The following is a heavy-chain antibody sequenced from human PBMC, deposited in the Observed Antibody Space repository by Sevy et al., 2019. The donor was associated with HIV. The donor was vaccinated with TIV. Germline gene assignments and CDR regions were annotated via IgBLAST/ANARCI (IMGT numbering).Heavy chain of an antibody. CDR2: IKQDGSEK. CDR1: GFTFSSYW. Sequence: GGSLRLSCAASGFTFSSYWMSWVRQAPGKGLEWVANIKQDGSEKYYVDSVKGRFTISRDNSKNTLYLQMNSLRAEDTAVYYCARDQGDSSGYSDYWGQGTLVTVSS. D-gene: IGHD3-22*01. J-gene: IGHJ4*02. CDR3: ARDQGDSSGYSDY. V-gene: IGHV3-7*03.